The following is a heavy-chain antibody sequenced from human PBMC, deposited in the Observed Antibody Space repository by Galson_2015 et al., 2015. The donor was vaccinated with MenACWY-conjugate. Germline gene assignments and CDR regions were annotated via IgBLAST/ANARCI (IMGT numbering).Heavy chain of an antibody. CDR1: GGSISSYY. V-gene: IGHV4-59*08. CDR3: ARHWTRIHRRDG. J-gene: IGHJ6*02. Sequence: SEPLSLTCTVSGGSISSYYWSWIRQPPGKGLEWIGYIFYTGSTNYNPSLKSRVTISADTSKNQFSLKLSSVTAADTAVYYCARHWTRIHRRDGWGQGTTVPVAS. CDR2: IFYTGST. D-gene: IGHD3/OR15-3a*01.